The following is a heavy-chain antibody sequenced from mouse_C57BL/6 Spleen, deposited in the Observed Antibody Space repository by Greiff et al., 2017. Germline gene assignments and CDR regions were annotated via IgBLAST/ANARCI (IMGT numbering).Heavy chain of an antibody. D-gene: IGHD3-2*02. J-gene: IGHJ2*01. CDR1: GYTFTSYW. CDR2: INPSNGGT. Sequence: QVQLQQPGTELVKPGASVKLSCKASGYTFTSYWMHWVKQRPGQGLEWIGNINPSNGGTNYNEKFKSKATLTVDKSSSTAYMQRSSLTSEDSAVYDRAREGDSSGDGYFDYWGQGTTLTVSS. V-gene: IGHV1-53*01. CDR3: AREGDSSGDGYFDY.